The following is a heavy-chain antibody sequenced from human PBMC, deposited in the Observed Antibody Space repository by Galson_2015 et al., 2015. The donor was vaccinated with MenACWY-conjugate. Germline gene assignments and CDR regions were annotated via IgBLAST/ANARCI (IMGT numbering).Heavy chain of an antibody. Sequence: CKVSGYSLSDLSMHWVRQAPGRGLEWMGGFDPEEGKIIYGANFQGRVTLSEDSSTDTAYMEFSSLRSKDTAVYFCAIVRVGYWDGGTCYGLDVWGQGTTVTVSS. J-gene: IGHJ6*02. CDR1: GYSLSDLS. CDR3: AIVRVGYWDGGTCYGLDV. D-gene: IGHD2-21*01. V-gene: IGHV1-24*01. CDR2: FDPEEGKI.